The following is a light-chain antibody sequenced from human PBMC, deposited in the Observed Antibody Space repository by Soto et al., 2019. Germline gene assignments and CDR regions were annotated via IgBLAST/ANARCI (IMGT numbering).Light chain of an antibody. V-gene: IGLV2-14*01. CDR1: ISYVCSYNY. J-gene: IGLJ1*01. Sequence: QSVLTHPASVSWSPGQSITISFTGTISYVCSYNYVSCYQQHPVKAPKLMIYEVSDRPSGISSRFSCSKSFNTASLNISLLQTEDEADYYCVSYATSTTLYVFGSGTKVPVL. CDR3: VSYATSTTLYV. CDR2: EVS.